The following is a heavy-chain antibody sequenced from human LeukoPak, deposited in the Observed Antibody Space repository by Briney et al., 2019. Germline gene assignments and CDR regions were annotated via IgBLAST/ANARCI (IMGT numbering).Heavy chain of an antibody. J-gene: IGHJ4*02. D-gene: IGHD2-8*01. CDR2: IIPIFGTA. Sequence: SVKVSCKASGGTFSSYAISWVRQAPGQGLEWMGGIIPIFGTANYAQKFQGRVTMTRDMSTSTVYMELSSLRSEDTAVYYCAALSVYATPDFDFWGQGTLVTVSS. CDR3: AALSVYATPDFDF. CDR1: GGTFSSYA. V-gene: IGHV1-69*05.